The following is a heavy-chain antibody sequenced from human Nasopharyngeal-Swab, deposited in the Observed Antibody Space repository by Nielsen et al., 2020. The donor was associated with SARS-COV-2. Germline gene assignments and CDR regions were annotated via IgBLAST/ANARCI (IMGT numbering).Heavy chain of an antibody. CDR1: GFTFSNYD. CDR3: ARESGVSSTSPFDC. D-gene: IGHD2-2*01. CDR2: MWYAGSSE. Sequence: GESLKISCTASGFTFSNYDIHWLRQTPGKGLEWVAGMWYAGSSERYADSVKGRFTISRDISKNTLYLQMNSLRAEDPAVYYCARESGVSSTSPFDCWGRGTLVTVSS. J-gene: IGHJ4*02. V-gene: IGHV3-33*01.